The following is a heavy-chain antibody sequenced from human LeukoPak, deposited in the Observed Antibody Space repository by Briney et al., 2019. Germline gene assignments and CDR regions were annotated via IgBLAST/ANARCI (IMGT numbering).Heavy chain of an antibody. Sequence: ASVKVSCKASGYTFTSYDINWVRQATGQGLEWTGWMNPNSGNTGYAQKFQGRVTMTTDTSTSTAYMGLRSLRSDDTAVYYCARDTTWGYNDYTTPYNWFDPWGQGTLVTVSS. J-gene: IGHJ5*02. V-gene: IGHV1-8*01. CDR3: ARDTTWGYNDYTTPYNWFDP. D-gene: IGHD4-11*01. CDR1: GYTFTSYD. CDR2: MNPNSGNT.